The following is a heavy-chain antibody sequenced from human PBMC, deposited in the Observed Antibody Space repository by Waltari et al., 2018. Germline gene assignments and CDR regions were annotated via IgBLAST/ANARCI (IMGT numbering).Heavy chain of an antibody. J-gene: IGHJ4*02. CDR1: GGSITNYY. CDR2: IYYSGST. D-gene: IGHD3-10*01. V-gene: IGHV4-59*12. Sequence: QVQLQESGPGLVKPSETLSLTCTVSGGSITNYYWSWIRQPPGKGLEWIGDIYYSGSTNYNPSLKSRVTISVDTSKNQFSLKLSSVTAADTAVYYCARGGSGSYFYWGQGTLVTVSS. CDR3: ARGGSGSYFY.